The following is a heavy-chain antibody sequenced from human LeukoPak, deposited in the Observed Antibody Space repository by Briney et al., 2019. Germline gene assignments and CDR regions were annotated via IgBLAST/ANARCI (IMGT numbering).Heavy chain of an antibody. V-gene: IGHV5-51*01. Sequence: GESLKISCKGSGYSFTSYWIGWVRQMPGKGLEWMGIIYPGDSDTGYSPSFQGQVTISADKSISTAYLQWSSLKASDTAMYYCARQDPDALYYFDYWGQGTLVTVSS. CDR2: IYPGDSDT. D-gene: IGHD2-2*01. J-gene: IGHJ4*02. CDR3: ARQDPDALYYFDY. CDR1: GYSFTSYW.